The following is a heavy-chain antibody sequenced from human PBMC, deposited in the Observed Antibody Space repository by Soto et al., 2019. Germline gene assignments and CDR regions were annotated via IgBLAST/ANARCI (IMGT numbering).Heavy chain of an antibody. CDR1: VGSINGHY. Sequence: SETLSLTCTVSVGSINGHYWSWIRQSPGQGLEWIGNIYYSGNTNYNPSLKSRVTISVDTSKNEFSLKLGSVTAAETAVYYCATGLTAFDPWGQGTLVTVSS. D-gene: IGHD1-20*01. CDR3: ATGLTAFDP. V-gene: IGHV4-59*11. J-gene: IGHJ5*02. CDR2: IYYSGNT.